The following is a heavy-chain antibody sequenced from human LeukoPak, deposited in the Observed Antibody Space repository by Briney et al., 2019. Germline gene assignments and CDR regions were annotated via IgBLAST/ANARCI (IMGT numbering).Heavy chain of an antibody. CDR1: GYTFTGYY. CDR3: AGRATADSADWFDP. CDR2: MNPNSGNT. J-gene: IGHJ5*02. V-gene: IGHV1-8*02. D-gene: IGHD2-21*02. Sequence: ASVKVSCKASGYTFTGYYMHWVRQATGQGLEWMGWMNPNSGNTGYAQKFQGRVTMTRNTSISTAYMELSSLRSEDTAVYYCAGRATADSADWFDPWGQGTLVTVSS.